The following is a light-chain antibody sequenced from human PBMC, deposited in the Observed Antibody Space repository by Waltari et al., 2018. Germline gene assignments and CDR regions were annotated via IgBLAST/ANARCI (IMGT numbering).Light chain of an antibody. J-gene: IGLJ2*01. V-gene: IGLV2-14*03. CDR1: SRAVGGYNY. CDR3: SSYTSSSTLV. CDR2: DVC. Sequence: QSALTQPASVSGSPGQSITISCTGTSRAVGGYNYVSWYQQQPGRAPKLMIYDVCNRPSGVSNRCSGSKSGNAASRTISVLQAEDEADYYCSSYTSSSTLVFGGGTKLTVL.